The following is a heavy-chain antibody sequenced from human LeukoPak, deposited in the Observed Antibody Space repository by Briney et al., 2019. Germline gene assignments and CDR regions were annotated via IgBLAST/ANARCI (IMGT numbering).Heavy chain of an antibody. J-gene: IGHJ5*02. V-gene: IGHV3-11*01. CDR1: GFTFSDYH. D-gene: IGHD5-18*01. CDR3: ARAQVDTAMPTGS. CDR2: ISSSGSTI. Sequence: PGGSLRLSRASSGFTFSDYHMSWIRQAPWKGLAGVSYISSSGSTIYYADSVKGRFTISRDNAKNSLYLQMNSLRAEDTAVYYCARAQVDTAMPTGSWGQGSLVTVSS.